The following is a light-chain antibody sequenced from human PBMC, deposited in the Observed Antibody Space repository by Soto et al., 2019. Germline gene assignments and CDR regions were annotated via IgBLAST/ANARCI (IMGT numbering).Light chain of an antibody. CDR3: QQYGSSPRT. V-gene: IGKV3-20*01. Sequence: EIVLTQSPGTLSLSPGERATLPCRASPTVNSRDLAWYQQKPGQAPRLLIYGASSRATGIPDRFSGSGSGTDFTLTISRLEPEDFAVYYCQQYGSSPRTFGQGTKVDIK. CDR1: PTVNSRD. CDR2: GAS. J-gene: IGKJ1*01.